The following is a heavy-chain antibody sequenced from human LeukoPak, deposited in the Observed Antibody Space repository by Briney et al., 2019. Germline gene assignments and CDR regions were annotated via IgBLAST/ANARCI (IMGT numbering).Heavy chain of an antibody. V-gene: IGHV1-8*01. CDR1: GYTFTSYD. Sequence: GASVKVSCKASGYTFTSYDINWVRQATGQELEWMGWMNPNSGNTGYAQKFQGRVTMTRNTSISTAYMELSSLRSEDTAVYYCASLYSSSWYDYMDVWGKGTTVTVSS. J-gene: IGHJ6*03. CDR3: ASLYSSSWYDYMDV. CDR2: MNPNSGNT. D-gene: IGHD6-13*01.